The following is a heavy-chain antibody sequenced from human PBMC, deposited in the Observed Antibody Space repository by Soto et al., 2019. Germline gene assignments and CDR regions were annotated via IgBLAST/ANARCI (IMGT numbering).Heavy chain of an antibody. D-gene: IGHD3-3*01. V-gene: IGHV6-1*01. CDR3: AGVFWVPAMYP. CDR1: GDSVSSSSAA. J-gene: IGHJ6*01. CDR2: TYYRSKWIH. Sequence: SQTLSLTCDISGDSVSSSSAAWNWIRQSPSRGLEWLGRTYYRSKWIHEYTLSMESRITINPDTSKNQFSLHIYSVTPGDMAVYYCAGVFWVPAMYPWGRGIAVTASS.